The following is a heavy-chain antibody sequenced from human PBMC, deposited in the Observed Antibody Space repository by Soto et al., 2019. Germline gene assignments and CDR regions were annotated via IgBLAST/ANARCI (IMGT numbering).Heavy chain of an antibody. V-gene: IGHV3-30*18. J-gene: IGHJ4*02. Sequence: GGSLSLSCAASGFTFSSYGMPWVRQAQGKGLEWVAVISYDGSNKYYADSVKGRFTISRDNSKNTLYLQMNSLRAEDTAVYYCAKGAYRYCTNGVCYLFDYWGQGTLVTVSS. CDR2: ISYDGSNK. CDR1: GFTFSSYG. CDR3: AKGAYRYCTNGVCYLFDY. D-gene: IGHD2-8*01.